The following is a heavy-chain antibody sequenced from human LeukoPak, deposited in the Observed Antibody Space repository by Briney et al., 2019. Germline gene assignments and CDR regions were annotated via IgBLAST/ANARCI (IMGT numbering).Heavy chain of an antibody. CDR3: AREYGDYGYYFDY. Sequence: ASVKVSCKASGYTFTGYYMHWVRQAPGQGLEWMGWINPNSGGTNYAQKFQGRVTMTRDTSTSTVYMELSSLRSEDTAVYYCAREYGDYGYYFDYWGQGTLVTVSS. V-gene: IGHV1-2*02. CDR2: INPNSGGT. D-gene: IGHD4-17*01. CDR1: GYTFTGYY. J-gene: IGHJ4*02.